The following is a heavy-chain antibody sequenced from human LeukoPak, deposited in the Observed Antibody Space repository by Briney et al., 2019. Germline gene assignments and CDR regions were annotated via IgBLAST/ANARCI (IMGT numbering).Heavy chain of an antibody. CDR2: IYYSGST. J-gene: IGHJ4*02. CDR1: GGSISSSSYY. CDR3: ARERRDGYKVYFDY. D-gene: IGHD5-24*01. Sequence: SETLSLTCTVSGGSISSSSYYWGWIRQPPGKGLEWIGSIYYSGSTYYNPSLKSRVAISVDTSKNQFSLRLSSVTAADTAVYYCARERRDGYKVYFDYWGQGTLVTVSS. V-gene: IGHV4-39*07.